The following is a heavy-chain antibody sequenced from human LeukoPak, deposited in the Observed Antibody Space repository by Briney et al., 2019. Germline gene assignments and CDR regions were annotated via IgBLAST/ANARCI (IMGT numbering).Heavy chain of an antibody. Sequence: GGSLRLSCTASGFSFSPYGMHWVPQAPGMGREWVTLSSYDGSHKYYADSVKGRFTISRDNCTNTLYLQMNSLRAEDTAVYYCARDVRYYDSSGYYWFDPGGEGTVVTVFS. CDR1: GFSFSPYG. J-gene: IGHJ5*02. D-gene: IGHD3-22*01. V-gene: IGHV3-33*01. CDR2: SSYDGSHK. CDR3: ARDVRYYDSSGYYWFDP.